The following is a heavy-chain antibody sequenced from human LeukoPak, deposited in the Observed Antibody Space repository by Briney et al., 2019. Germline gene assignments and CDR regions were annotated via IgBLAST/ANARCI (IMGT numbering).Heavy chain of an antibody. J-gene: IGHJ3*02. V-gene: IGHV3-66*01. CDR1: GFTVSSNY. Sequence: PGGSLRLTCAASGFTVSSNYMSWVRQAPGKGLEWVSVIYSGDSTYYADSVKGGFTMSRDNSKNTLYLQMNSLRVEDTAVYYCARDGRWLQLAPDAFDIWGQGTMVTVSS. CDR2: IYSGDST. CDR3: ARDGRWLQLAPDAFDI. D-gene: IGHD5-24*01.